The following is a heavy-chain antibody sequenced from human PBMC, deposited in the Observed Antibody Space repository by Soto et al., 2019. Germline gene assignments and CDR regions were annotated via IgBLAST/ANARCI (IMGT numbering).Heavy chain of an antibody. V-gene: IGHV1-2*02. D-gene: IGHD3-9*01. CDR1: GYTFTGYY. CDR3: ARIYRYYDILTGLWELHEYYFDD. CDR2: INPNSGGT. Sequence: AASVKVSCKASGYTFTGYYMHWVRQAPGQGLEWMGWINPNSGGTNYAQKFQGRVTMTRDTSISTAYMELSRLRSDDTAVYYCARIYRYYDILTGLWELHEYYFDDWGQGTMVTVAS. J-gene: IGHJ4*02.